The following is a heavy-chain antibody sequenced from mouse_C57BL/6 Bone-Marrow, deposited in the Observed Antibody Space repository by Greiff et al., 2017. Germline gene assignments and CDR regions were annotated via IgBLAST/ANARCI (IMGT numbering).Heavy chain of an antibody. Sequence: SGPELVKPGASVKIPCKASGYTFTDYNMDWVKQSHGKSLEWIGDINPNNGGTIYNQKFKGKATLTVDKSSSTAYMELRSLTSEDTAVYYCARKAYYSSYWYFDVWGTGTTVTVSS. V-gene: IGHV1-18*01. CDR1: GYTFTDYN. D-gene: IGHD2-5*01. J-gene: IGHJ1*03. CDR3: ARKAYYSSYWYFDV. CDR2: INPNNGGT.